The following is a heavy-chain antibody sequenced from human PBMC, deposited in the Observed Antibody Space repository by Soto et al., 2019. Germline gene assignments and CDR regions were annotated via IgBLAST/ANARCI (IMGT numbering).Heavy chain of an antibody. CDR2: ISSGSDTM. D-gene: IGHD1-7*01. J-gene: IGHJ3*02. CDR3: AREYSLNYHDAFDI. CDR1: AFSLSNFG. V-gene: IGHV3-48*02. Sequence: HPGGSLRLSCAASAFSLSNFGMIWVRQAPGKGLEWISFISSGSDTMYYADSVKGRFTIFRDKAQNSLYLQMNSLRDEDTAVYYCAREYSLNYHDAFDIWGQGTMVT.